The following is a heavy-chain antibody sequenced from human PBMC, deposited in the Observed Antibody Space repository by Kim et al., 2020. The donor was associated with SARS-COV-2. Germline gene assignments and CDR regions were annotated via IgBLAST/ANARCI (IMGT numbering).Heavy chain of an antibody. CDR3: ARGSRGLGYCSGGSCYAYYYYGMDV. J-gene: IGHJ6*02. Sequence: ASVKVSCKASGYTFTSYDINWVRQATGQGLEWMGWMNPNSGNTGYAQKFQGRVTMTRNTSISTAYMELSSLRSEDTAVYYCARGSRGLGYCSGGSCYAYYYYGMDVWGQGTTVTVSS. CDR2: MNPNSGNT. V-gene: IGHV1-8*01. CDR1: GYTFTSYD. D-gene: IGHD2-15*01.